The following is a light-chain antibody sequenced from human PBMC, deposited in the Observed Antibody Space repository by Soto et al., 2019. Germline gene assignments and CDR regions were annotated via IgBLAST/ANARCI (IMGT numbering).Light chain of an antibody. CDR1: QSLLHGNGYNY. Sequence: DIVMTQSPLSLPVTPGEPASISCRSNQSLLHGNGYNYLDWYLQKPGQSPQLLIYLGSNRSSGVPDRFSGSGSGTDFTLKISRVEAEDVGVYYCMQALQTRITFGQGTRLEI. V-gene: IGKV2-28*01. CDR2: LGS. J-gene: IGKJ5*01. CDR3: MQALQTRIT.